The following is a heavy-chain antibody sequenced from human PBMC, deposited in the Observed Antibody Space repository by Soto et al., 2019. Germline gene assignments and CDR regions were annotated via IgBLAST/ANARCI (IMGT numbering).Heavy chain of an antibody. J-gene: IGHJ4*02. CDR2: ISGSGGST. D-gene: IGHD2-15*01. CDR1: GFTFKTHA. Sequence: GGSLRLSCAASGFTFKTHAMSWVRQAPGKGLEWVSAISGSGGSTFYADSVEGRFTISRDNSKNTLYLQVNSLGVEDTAVYYCAEQIGYCSRGNCYFDSWGQGTLVTVSS. CDR3: AEQIGYCSRGNCYFDS. V-gene: IGHV3-23*01.